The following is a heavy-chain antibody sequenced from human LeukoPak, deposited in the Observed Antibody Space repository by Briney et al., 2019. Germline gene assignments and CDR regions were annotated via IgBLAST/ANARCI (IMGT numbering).Heavy chain of an antibody. CDR2: IYYTGST. CDR1: GGSINMHY. V-gene: IGHV4-59*08. Sequence: SETLSLTCSVSGGSINMHYWSWIRQPPGKGLEWIGYIYYTGSTTYNPSLKSRVTISVDMSKNQFSLNLSSVTAADTAVYYCATLDSTFDYWGQGTLVTVSS. CDR3: ATLDSTFDY. D-gene: IGHD2-2*03. J-gene: IGHJ4*02.